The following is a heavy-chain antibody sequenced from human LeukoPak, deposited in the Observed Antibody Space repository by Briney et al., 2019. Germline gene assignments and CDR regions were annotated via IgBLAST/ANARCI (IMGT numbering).Heavy chain of an antibody. CDR1: GFTFSDYA. Sequence: PGGSLRLSCAASGFTFSDYAMTWVRQAPGKGLQWVSGISGSGASTYYGDSVKVRFIISRDNSKNTLYLQIDSLRAEDTAVYYCAKGASSGWLLYWFDPWDQGTLVTVSS. CDR2: ISGSGAST. J-gene: IGHJ5*02. D-gene: IGHD6-19*01. V-gene: IGHV3-23*01. CDR3: AKGASSGWLLYWFDP.